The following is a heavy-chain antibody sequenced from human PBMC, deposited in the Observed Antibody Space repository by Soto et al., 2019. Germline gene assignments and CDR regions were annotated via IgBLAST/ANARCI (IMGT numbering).Heavy chain of an antibody. V-gene: IGHV3-74*01. Sequence: EVQLVESGGGLVQPGGSLRLSCAASGFTFSNYWMYWVRQAPGKGLVWVSSINSDGSVSSYADSVKGRLTISRDNVKNTLYLQMDSRRAEDTAVSYCARGDCVGGTCYSLAGSFYYYMDVWGKGPTVTVFS. CDR2: INSDGSVS. J-gene: IGHJ6*03. D-gene: IGHD2-15*01. CDR3: ARGDCVGGTCYSLAGSFYYYMDV. CDR1: GFTFSNYW.